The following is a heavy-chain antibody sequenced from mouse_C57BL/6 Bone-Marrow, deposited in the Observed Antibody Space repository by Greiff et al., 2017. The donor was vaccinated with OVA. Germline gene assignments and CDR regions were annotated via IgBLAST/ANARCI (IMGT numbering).Heavy chain of an antibody. J-gene: IGHJ1*03. CDR2: INPNNGGT. CDR3: AREFITTSYWYFDV. D-gene: IGHD1-1*01. Sequence: VQLQQSGPELVKPGASVKISCKASGYTFTDYYMNWVKQSNGKSLEWIGDINPNNGGTSYNQKFKGKATLTVDTSSSTAYMELRSLTSEDSAVYYCAREFITTSYWYFDVWGTGTTVTVSS. V-gene: IGHV1-26*01. CDR1: GYTFTDYY.